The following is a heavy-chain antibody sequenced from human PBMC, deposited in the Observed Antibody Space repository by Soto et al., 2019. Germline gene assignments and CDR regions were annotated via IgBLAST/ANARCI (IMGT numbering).Heavy chain of an antibody. D-gene: IGHD5-18*01. J-gene: IGHJ4*02. V-gene: IGHV3-33*01. CDR2: IWYDGSNK. Sequence: PGGSLRLSCAASGFTFSSYGMHWVRQAPGKGLEWVAVIWYDGSNKYYADSVKGRFTISRDNSKNTLYLQMNSLRAEDTAVYYCARTRGYSYGPLDYWGQGTLVTVSS. CDR3: ARTRGYSYGPLDY. CDR1: GFTFSSYG.